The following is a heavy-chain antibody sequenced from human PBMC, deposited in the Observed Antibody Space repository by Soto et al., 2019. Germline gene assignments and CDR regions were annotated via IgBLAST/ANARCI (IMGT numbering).Heavy chain of an antibody. V-gene: IGHV1-3*04. CDR2: INTGNGNT. J-gene: IGHJ6*03. CDR1: GYTFTSSA. CDR3: AKYHGAYYFYNYMDV. Sequence: ASVEVSCKASGYTFTSSAMHSVRQAPGQRLEWMGWINTGNGNTKYSQKFQGRVTITRDTFASTAHMELNSLRAEDTAVYYCAKYHGAYYFYNYMDVWGKGTTVTVSS. D-gene: IGHD2-2*01.